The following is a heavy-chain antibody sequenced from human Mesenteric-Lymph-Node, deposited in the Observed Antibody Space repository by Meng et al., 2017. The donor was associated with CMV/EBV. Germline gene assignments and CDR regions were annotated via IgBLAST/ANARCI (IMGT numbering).Heavy chain of an antibody. CDR1: GYSFSTYW. D-gene: IGHD4-11*01. J-gene: IGHJ4*02. Sequence: GESLKISCQTSGYSFSTYWIGWMRQMPGRGLEWMGTIYPGDSDTTYSPSFQGQVTISADKSINTAYLQWSSLQASDTAMYYCARSTTVTDFDSWGQGTLVTVSS. V-gene: IGHV5-51*01. CDR3: ARSTTVTDFDS. CDR2: IYPGDSDT.